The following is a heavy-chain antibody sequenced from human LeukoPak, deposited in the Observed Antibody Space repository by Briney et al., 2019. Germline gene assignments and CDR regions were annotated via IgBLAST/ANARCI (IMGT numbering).Heavy chain of an antibody. V-gene: IGHV3-23*01. Sequence: GGSLRLSCAASGFTFSSYAMSWVRQAPGKGLEWVSAISGSGGSTYYADSVKGRFTIPRDNSKNTLYLQMNSLRAEDTAVYYCAKGAARGYSGYDPYFDYWGQGTLVTVSS. D-gene: IGHD5-12*01. J-gene: IGHJ4*02. CDR2: ISGSGGST. CDR3: AKGAARGYSGYDPYFDY. CDR1: GFTFSSYA.